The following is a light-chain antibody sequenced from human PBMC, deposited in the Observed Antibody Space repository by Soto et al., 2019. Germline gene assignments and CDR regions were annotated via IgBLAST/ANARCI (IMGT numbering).Light chain of an antibody. CDR3: QQSYTSPPRT. CDR2: SAS. V-gene: IGKV1-39*01. CDR1: QSISTY. J-gene: IGKJ1*01. Sequence: DIQMTQSPSSLSASVGDRVTISCRAGQSISTYLNWYQQKPGTAPRLLIYSASSVKTGVPPRFSGSGSGRDFTLTISSLLPEDIATYFCQQSYTSPPRTFGQGTKVEIK.